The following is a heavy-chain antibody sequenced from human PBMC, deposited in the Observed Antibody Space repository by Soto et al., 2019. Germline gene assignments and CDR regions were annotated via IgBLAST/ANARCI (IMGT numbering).Heavy chain of an antibody. CDR3: ARDGSWRGSFDY. V-gene: IGHV4-30-2*01. CDR2: IYHSGST. D-gene: IGHD3-16*01. J-gene: IGHJ4*02. CDR1: GGSISSGGYS. Sequence: SETLSLTCAVSGGSISSGGYSWSWIRQPPGKGLEWIGYIYHSGSTYYNPSLKSRVTISVDRSKNQFSLKLSSVTAADTAVYYCARDGSWRGSFDYWGQGPLVTVLL.